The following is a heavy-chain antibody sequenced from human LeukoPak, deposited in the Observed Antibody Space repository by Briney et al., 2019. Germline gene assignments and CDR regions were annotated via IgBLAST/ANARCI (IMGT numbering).Heavy chain of an antibody. Sequence: PSETLSLTCTVSGGSISSSSYYWGWIRQPPGKGLEWIGSIYYSGSTYYNPSLKSRVTISVGTSKNQFSLKLSSVTAADTAVYYCARRMGLTINWFDPWGQGTLVTVSS. V-gene: IGHV4-39*01. CDR1: GGSISSSSYY. CDR3: ARRMGLTINWFDP. CDR2: IYYSGST. D-gene: IGHD3-9*01. J-gene: IGHJ5*02.